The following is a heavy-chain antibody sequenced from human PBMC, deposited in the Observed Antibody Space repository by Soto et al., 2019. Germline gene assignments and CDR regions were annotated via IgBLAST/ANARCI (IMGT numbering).Heavy chain of an antibody. V-gene: IGHV4-31*03. CDR2: IYYSGST. D-gene: IGHD3-22*01. CDR3: ARVGYYYDSSGYYAISSPDGMDV. J-gene: IGHJ6*02. Sequence: LSLTCTVSGGSISSYYWSWIRQHPGKGLEWIGYIYYSGSTYYNPSLKSRVTISVDTSKNQFSLKLSSVTAADTVVYYCARVGYYYDSSGYYAISSPDGMDVWGQGTMVTVSS. CDR1: GGSISSYY.